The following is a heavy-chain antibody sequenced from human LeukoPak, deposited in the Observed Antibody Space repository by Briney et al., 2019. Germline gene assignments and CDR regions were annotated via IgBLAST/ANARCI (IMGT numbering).Heavy chain of an antibody. J-gene: IGHJ6*03. CDR2: IYYSGST. CDR1: GGSISSSNW. CDR3: ARTASYGDYVYYNYYMDV. D-gene: IGHD4-17*01. V-gene: IGHV4-4*02. Sequence: SGTLSLTCAVSGGSISSSNWWSWDRQPPGKGLEWIGEIYYSGSTNYNPSLKRRVTISVDTSKNQFSLKLSSVTAADTAVYYCARTASYGDYVYYNYYMDVWGKGTTVTVSS.